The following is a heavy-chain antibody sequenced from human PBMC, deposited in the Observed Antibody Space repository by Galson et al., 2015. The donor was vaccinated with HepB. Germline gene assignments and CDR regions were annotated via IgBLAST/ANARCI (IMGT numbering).Heavy chain of an antibody. Sequence: SGAEVKKPGESLSISCSGSGYTFSNYWVVWVRQLPGKGLERLGMLYPGDSDTSYSPSFQGQVTVSADKSLSTASLQWRSLKASDTAIYYCARRAYSSGPFDFWGPGTLVAVSS. CDR2: LYPGDSDT. V-gene: IGHV5-51*01. CDR1: GYTFSNYW. CDR3: ARRAYSSGPFDF. D-gene: IGHD3-22*01. J-gene: IGHJ4*02.